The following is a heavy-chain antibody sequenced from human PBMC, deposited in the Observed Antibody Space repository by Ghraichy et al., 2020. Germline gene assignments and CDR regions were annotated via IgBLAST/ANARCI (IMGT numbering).Heavy chain of an antibody. CDR2: IYYSGST. J-gene: IGHJ6*02. CDR1: GGSISSYY. CDR3: ARDVVPSATKYGLDV. Sequence: LNISCTVSGGSISSYYWNWIRQPPGKGLEWIGYIYYSGSTNYNSSLKSRVTISVDPSKNQFSLKLSSVTAADTAVYYCARDVVPSATKYGLDVWGQGTTVTVSS. V-gene: IGHV4-59*01. D-gene: IGHD2-2*01.